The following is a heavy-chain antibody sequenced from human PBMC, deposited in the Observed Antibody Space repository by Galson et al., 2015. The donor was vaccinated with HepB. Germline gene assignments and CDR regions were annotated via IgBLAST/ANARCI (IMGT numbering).Heavy chain of an antibody. D-gene: IGHD3-9*01. CDR3: ARKYYDILTGQGLGFDP. Sequence: SVKVSCKASGYTFTSYGISWVRQAPGQGLEWMGWISAYNGNTNYAQKLQDRVTMTTDTSTSTAYMELRSLRSDDTAVYYCARKYYDILTGQGLGFDPWGQGTLVTVSS. V-gene: IGHV1-18*04. CDR2: ISAYNGNT. CDR1: GYTFTSYG. J-gene: IGHJ5*02.